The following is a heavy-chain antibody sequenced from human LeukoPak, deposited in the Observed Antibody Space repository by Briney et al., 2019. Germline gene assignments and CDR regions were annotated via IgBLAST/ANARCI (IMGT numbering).Heavy chain of an antibody. J-gene: IGHJ4*02. CDR1: GGSISSYY. CDR2: IYYSGST. Sequence: PSEPLSLTCTVSGGSISSYYWSWIRQPPGKGLEWMGNIYYSGSTNYNSSLKSRVTISVDTSKNRISLKLRSVTAADTAVYYCARKGVSDLYYFDSWGQGTLVTVSS. V-gene: IGHV4-59*08. D-gene: IGHD3-16*01. CDR3: ARKGVSDLYYFDS.